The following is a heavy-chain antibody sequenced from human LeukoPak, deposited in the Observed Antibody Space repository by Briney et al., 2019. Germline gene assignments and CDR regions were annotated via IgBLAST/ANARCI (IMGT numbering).Heavy chain of an antibody. V-gene: IGHV3-30*04. Sequence: PGGSLRLSCAASGFTFSSYAMHWVRQAPGKGLEWVAVISYDGSNKYYADSVKGRFTISRDNSKNTLYLQMNSLRAEDTAVYYCARERYSSSPRAFDIWGQGTMVTVSS. CDR1: GFTFSSYA. CDR3: ARERYSSSPRAFDI. D-gene: IGHD6-13*01. CDR2: ISYDGSNK. J-gene: IGHJ3*02.